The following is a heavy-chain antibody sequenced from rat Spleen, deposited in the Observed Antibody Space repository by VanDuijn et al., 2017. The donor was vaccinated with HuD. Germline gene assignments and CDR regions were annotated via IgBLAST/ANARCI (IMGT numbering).Heavy chain of an antibody. J-gene: IGHJ1*01. V-gene: IGHV5-22*01. CDR1: GFTFSDYY. CDR3: ARQDEQLRYYWYFDF. D-gene: IGHD1-2*01. CDR2: ISYEGSST. Sequence: EVQLVESGGGLVQPGRSMKLSCAASGFTFSDYYMAWVRQAPKKGLEWVASISYEGSSTYYGDSVKGRFTIPRDNAKSTLYLQMNSLRSEDTATYYCARQDEQLRYYWYFDFWGPGTMVTVSS.